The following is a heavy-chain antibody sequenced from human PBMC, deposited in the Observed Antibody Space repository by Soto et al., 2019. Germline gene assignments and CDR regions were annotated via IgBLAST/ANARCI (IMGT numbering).Heavy chain of an antibody. CDR3: AKDTNYGDYAEYFQH. Sequence: PGGSLRLSCAASGFTFSSYAMSWVRQAPGKGLEWVSAISGSGGSTYYADSVKGRFTISRDNSKNTLYLQMNSLRAEDTALYYCAKDTNYGDYAEYFQHWGQGTLVTVSS. J-gene: IGHJ1*01. CDR2: ISGSGGST. D-gene: IGHD4-17*01. CDR1: GFTFSSYA. V-gene: IGHV3-23*01.